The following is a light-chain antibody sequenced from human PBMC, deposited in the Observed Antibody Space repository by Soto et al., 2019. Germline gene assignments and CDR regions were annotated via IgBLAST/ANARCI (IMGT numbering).Light chain of an antibody. Sequence: DIQMTKSPSSLSASVGDRVTITCQASQDISNYLNWYQQKPGKAPKLLLYDASNLETGVPARFSGSGSGTDFTFTISRLHSEDIATYYCQQYDNLHTFGPGTKVDIK. V-gene: IGKV1-33*01. CDR3: QQYDNLHT. J-gene: IGKJ3*01. CDR2: DAS. CDR1: QDISNY.